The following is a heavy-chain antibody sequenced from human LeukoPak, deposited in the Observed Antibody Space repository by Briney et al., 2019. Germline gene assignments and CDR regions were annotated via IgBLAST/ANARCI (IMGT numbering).Heavy chain of an antibody. J-gene: IGHJ4*02. CDR1: GFTFSSYG. D-gene: IGHD4-17*01. Sequence: PGGSLRLSCAASGFTFSSYGMHWVRQAPGKGLEWVAVIWYDGSNKYYADSVKGRFTISRDNSKNTLYLQMNSLRAEDTAVYYCARSSLHYGAPPAYWGQGTLVTVSS. CDR2: IWYDGSNK. V-gene: IGHV3-33*01. CDR3: ARSSLHYGAPPAY.